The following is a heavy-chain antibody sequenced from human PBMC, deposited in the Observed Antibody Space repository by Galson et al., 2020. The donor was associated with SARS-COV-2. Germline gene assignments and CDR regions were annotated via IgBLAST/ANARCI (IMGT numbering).Heavy chain of an antibody. J-gene: IGHJ5*02. CDR3: ARAAHQLLSRYNWFDP. CDR2: INPNSGGT. CDR1: GYTFTSYY. D-gene: IGHD2-2*01. Sequence: ASVKVSCKASGYTFTSYYMHWVRQAPGQGLEWMGWINPNSGGTNYAQKFQGRVTMTRDTSISTAYMELSRLRSDDTAVYYCARAAHQLLSRYNWFDPWGQGTLVTVSS. V-gene: IGHV1-2*02.